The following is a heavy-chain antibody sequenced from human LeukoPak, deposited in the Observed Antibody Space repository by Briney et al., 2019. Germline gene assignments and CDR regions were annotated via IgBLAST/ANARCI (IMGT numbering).Heavy chain of an antibody. CDR3: ARGPYSYDSSGAFDI. V-gene: IGHV4-39*07. D-gene: IGHD3-22*01. CDR1: GGSISSSSYY. J-gene: IGHJ3*02. Sequence: SETLSLTCTVSGGSISSSSYYWGWIRQPPGKGLEWIGSIYYSGSTYYNPSLKSRFTITVDTAKNEYSLKLSSVTAADTAVYFCARGPYSYDSSGAFDIWGQGTMVTVSS. CDR2: IYYSGST.